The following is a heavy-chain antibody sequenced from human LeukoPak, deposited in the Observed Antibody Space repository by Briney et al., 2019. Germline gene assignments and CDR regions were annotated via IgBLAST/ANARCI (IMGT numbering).Heavy chain of an antibody. D-gene: IGHD6-13*01. J-gene: IGHJ4*02. Sequence: GGSLRLSCAASGFTFSSYGMHWVRQAPGKGLEWVAVIWYDGSNKYYADSVKGRFTISRDNSKNTLYLQMNSLRAEDTAVYYCARGFQQLVLVMDYRGQGTLVTVSS. CDR2: IWYDGSNK. V-gene: IGHV3-33*01. CDR1: GFTFSSYG. CDR3: ARGFQQLVLVMDY.